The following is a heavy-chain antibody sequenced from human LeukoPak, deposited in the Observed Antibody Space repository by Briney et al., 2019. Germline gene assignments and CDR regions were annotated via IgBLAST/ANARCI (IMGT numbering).Heavy chain of an antibody. CDR2: IYYSGST. D-gene: IGHD1-26*01. J-gene: IGHJ4*02. CDR1: GGSISSYY. CDR3: AREGFGPKIGIDY. V-gene: IGHV4-59*06. Sequence: SETLSLTCTVSGGSISSYYWSWIRQHPGKGLEWIGYIYYSGSTYYNPSLKSRVTISVDTSKNQFSLKLSSVTAADTAVYYCAREGFGPKIGIDYWGQGTLVTVSS.